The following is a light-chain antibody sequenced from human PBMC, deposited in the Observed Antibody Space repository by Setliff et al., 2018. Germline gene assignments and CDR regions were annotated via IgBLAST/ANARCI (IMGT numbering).Light chain of an antibody. V-gene: IGLV1-44*01. Sequence: QSALTQAPSASGTPGQRVTISCVGSSSNIGSNTVNWYQHLPGTAPNLLIYSDNQRPSGVPDRFSGSKSGTSASLAVSELQSEDEADYYCSSYAGSNTPYVFGTGTKVTVL. J-gene: IGLJ1*01. CDR3: SSYAGSNTPYV. CDR2: SDN. CDR1: SSNIGSNT.